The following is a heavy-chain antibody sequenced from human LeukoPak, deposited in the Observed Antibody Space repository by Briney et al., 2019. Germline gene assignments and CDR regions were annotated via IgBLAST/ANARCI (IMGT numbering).Heavy chain of an antibody. D-gene: IGHD1-20*01. CDR3: AREMVSYNYDI. CDR1: GGSISNYY. J-gene: IGHJ3*02. V-gene: IGHV4-59*06. CDR2: IHHSGST. Sequence: SETLSLTCTVSGGSISNYYWSWIRQHPGKGLEWIGYIHHSGSTYYNPSLKSRVTISVDTSKNQFSLKVRSVTAADTAVYYCAREMVSYNYDIWGQGTMVTVSS.